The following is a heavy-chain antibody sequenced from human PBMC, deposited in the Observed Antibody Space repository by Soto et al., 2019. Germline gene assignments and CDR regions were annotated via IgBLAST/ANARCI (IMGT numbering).Heavy chain of an antibody. Sequence: SVKVSCKASGGTFSSYAISWVRQAPGQGLEWMGGIIPIFGTANYAQKFQGRVTITADESTSTAYMELSSLRSEDTAVYYCARDALPAAGYGRDWFDPWGQGTLVTVSS. D-gene: IGHD5-18*01. J-gene: IGHJ5*02. CDR1: GGTFSSYA. CDR3: ARDALPAAGYGRDWFDP. V-gene: IGHV1-69*13. CDR2: IIPIFGTA.